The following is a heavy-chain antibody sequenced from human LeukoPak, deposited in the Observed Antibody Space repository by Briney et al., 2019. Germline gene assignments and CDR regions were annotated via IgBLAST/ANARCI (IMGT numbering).Heavy chain of an antibody. V-gene: IGHV4-59*01. D-gene: IGHD5-12*01. Sequence: SETLSLTCTVSGGSISSYYWSWIRQPPGKGLEWIGYIYYSGSTNYNPSLKSRVTISVDTSKSQFSLKLSSVTAADTAVYYCARVSPIVATTWGQGTLVTVSS. J-gene: IGHJ5*02. CDR2: IYYSGST. CDR3: ARVSPIVATT. CDR1: GGSISSYY.